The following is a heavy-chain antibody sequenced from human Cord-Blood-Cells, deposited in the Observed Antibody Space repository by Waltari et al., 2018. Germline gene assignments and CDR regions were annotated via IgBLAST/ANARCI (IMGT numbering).Heavy chain of an antibody. CDR2: IYYSGST. D-gene: IGHD3-10*01. J-gene: IGHJ3*02. V-gene: IGHV4-59*08. CDR3: ARQGSGSYDAFDI. Sequence: QVQLQESGPGLVNPSATLSLTCTVPGASITTYYWSWIWQPPGKGLEWIGYIYYSGSTNYNPSLKSRVTISVDTSKNQFSLKLSSVTAADTAVYYCARQGSGSYDAFDIWGQGTMVTVSS. CDR1: GASITTYY.